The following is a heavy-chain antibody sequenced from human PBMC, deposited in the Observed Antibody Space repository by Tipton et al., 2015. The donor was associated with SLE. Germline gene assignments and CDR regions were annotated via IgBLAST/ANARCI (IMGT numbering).Heavy chain of an antibody. J-gene: IGHJ4*02. Sequence: TLSLTCTVSGGSISSYYWSWIRQPPGKGLEWIGYIHYSGNTNYNPSLKSRVTISVDTSKNQFSLKLSSVTAADTAIYYCARGSCSHPIDYWGQGTLVTVSS. V-gene: IGHV4-59*01. CDR1: GGSISSYY. CDR3: ARGSCSHPIDY. CDR2: IHYSGNT. D-gene: IGHD3-10*02.